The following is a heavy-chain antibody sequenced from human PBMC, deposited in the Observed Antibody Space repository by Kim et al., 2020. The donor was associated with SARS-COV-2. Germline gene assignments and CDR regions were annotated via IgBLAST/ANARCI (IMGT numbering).Heavy chain of an antibody. Sequence: GGSLRLSCAASGFTFSSYGMHWVRQAPGKGLEWVAVIWYDGSNKYYADSVKGRFTISRDNSKNTLYLQMNSLRAEDTAVYYCARDPVQLRLYGMDVWGQGTTVTVSS. V-gene: IGHV3-33*01. D-gene: IGHD6-13*01. CDR3: ARDPVQLRLYGMDV. J-gene: IGHJ6*02. CDR1: GFTFSSYG. CDR2: IWYDGSNK.